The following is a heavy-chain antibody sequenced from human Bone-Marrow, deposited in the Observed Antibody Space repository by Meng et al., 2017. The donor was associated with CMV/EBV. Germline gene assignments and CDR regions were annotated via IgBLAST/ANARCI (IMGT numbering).Heavy chain of an antibody. CDR1: GSTFSSYG. CDR2: IRYNGSNK. D-gene: IGHD3-3*01. J-gene: IGHJ6*02. CDR3: AKDIRSYHDFWSGYYTGMYYYGMDV. V-gene: IGHV3-30*02. Sequence: GESLKISCAASGSTFSSYGMHWVRQPPGKGLEWVAFIRYNGSNKYYADSVKGRFTISRDNSKNTLYLQMNSLRAEDTAVYYCAKDIRSYHDFWSGYYTGMYYYGMDVWGQGTTVTVSS.